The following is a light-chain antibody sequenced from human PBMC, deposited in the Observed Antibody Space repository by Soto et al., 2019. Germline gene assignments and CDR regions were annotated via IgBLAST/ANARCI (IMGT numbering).Light chain of an antibody. V-gene: IGKV3-15*01. CDR2: GAS. J-gene: IGKJ4*01. Sequence: IIMTQSPGTRSVSPAGAATLSWRASQSVSSSLAGYQQKPGQAPRLLIYGASTRATGIPARFSGSGSGTEFTLTVSSLEPEDFAVYYCQHRSSWPLTFGGGTKVYI. CDR3: QHRSSWPLT. CDR1: QSVSSS.